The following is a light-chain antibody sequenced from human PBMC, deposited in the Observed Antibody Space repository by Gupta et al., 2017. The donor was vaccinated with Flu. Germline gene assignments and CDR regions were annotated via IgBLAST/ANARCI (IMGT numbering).Light chain of an antibody. V-gene: IGKV3-15*01. CDR3: QQYNNWPPYT. J-gene: IGKJ2*01. CDR1: QSINSY. Sequence: EIVMKQSPATLPVSPGERATLSCRASQSINSYLAWYQRKPGQAPRLLIYGASTRATGIPARFSGSGSGTEFTLTISSLQSEDFAVYYCQQYNNWPPYTFGQGTKLEIK. CDR2: GAS.